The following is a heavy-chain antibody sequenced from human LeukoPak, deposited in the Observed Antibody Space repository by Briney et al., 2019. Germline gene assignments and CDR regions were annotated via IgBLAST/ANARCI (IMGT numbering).Heavy chain of an antibody. CDR3: AKANVKYCSGGSCFDAFDI. CDR1: GFTFSSYG. Sequence: GGSLRLSCEASGFTFSSYGMHWVRQAPGKGLEWVSAISHSGGTTYYADSVKGRFTITRDNSKNTLYLQMNSLRAEDTAVYYCAKANVKYCSGGSCFDAFDIWGQGTMVTVSS. J-gene: IGHJ3*02. D-gene: IGHD2-15*01. CDR2: ISHSGGTT. V-gene: IGHV3-23*01.